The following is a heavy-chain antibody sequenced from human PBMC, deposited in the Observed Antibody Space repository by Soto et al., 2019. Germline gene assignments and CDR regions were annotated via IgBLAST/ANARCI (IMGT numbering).Heavy chain of an antibody. V-gene: IGHV3-74*01. CDR2: INSDGGST. J-gene: IGHJ5*02. CDR3: ARGAIYSANYPNWFDP. Sequence: GGSLRLSCAASGFTFSNYWMHWVRQAPGKGLVWVSRINSDGGSTSYGGSVKGRFTISRDNAKNTLYLQMNSLRAEDTAVYYCARGAIYSANYPNWFDPWGQGTLVTVSS. CDR1: GFTFSNYW. D-gene: IGHD1-26*01.